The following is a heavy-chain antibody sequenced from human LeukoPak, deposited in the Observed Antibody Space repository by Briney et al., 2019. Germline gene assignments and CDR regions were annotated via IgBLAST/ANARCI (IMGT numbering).Heavy chain of an antibody. J-gene: IGHJ1*01. V-gene: IGHV1-18*01. Sequence: ASVKVSCKASGYTFSTYAISWVRQAPGQGLEWMGWISVYNGDAKYPQKFQGRVTMTRDTSTSTVYMELSSLRSEDTAVYYCARDESTSILWWWGQGTLVTVSS. D-gene: IGHD2-21*01. CDR1: GYTFSTYA. CDR2: ISVYNGDA. CDR3: ARDESTSILWW.